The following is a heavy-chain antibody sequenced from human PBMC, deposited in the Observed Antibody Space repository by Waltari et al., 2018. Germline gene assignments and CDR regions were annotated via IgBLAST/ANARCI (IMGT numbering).Heavy chain of an antibody. CDR2: ISAYNGNT. CDR3: ARVSAAAGGLDYYYYMDV. CDR1: GYTFTSYG. Sequence: QVQLVQSGAEVKKPGASVTVSCKASGYTFTSYGISWVRQAPGHGLEWMGWISAYNGNTNYAQKLQGRVTMTTDTSTSTAYMELRSLRSDDTAVYYCARVSAAAGGLDYYYYMDVWGKGTTVTVSS. J-gene: IGHJ6*03. D-gene: IGHD6-13*01. V-gene: IGHV1-18*01.